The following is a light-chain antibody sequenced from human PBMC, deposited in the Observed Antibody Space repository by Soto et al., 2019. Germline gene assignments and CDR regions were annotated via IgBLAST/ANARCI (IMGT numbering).Light chain of an antibody. CDR2: GNS. CDR3: QSYDSSLSAFYV. CDR1: SSNIGAGYD. J-gene: IGLJ1*01. V-gene: IGLV1-40*01. Sequence: QPVLTQPPSVSGAPGQRVTISCTGSSSNIGAGYDVHWYQQLPGTAPKLLIYGNSNRPSGVPDRFSGSKSGTSASLAITGLQAEDEADHYCQSYDSSLSAFYVFGTGTKLTVL.